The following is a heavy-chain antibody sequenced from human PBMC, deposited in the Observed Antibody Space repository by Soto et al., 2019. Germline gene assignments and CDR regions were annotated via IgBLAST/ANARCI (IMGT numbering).Heavy chain of an antibody. J-gene: IGHJ4*02. CDR2: IYWDDDK. D-gene: IGHD3-3*01. CDR1: GFSLTTSGVG. Sequence: QITLNESGPTQVKPRQTLTLTCTFSGFSLTTSGVGVGWIRQSPGKAPEWLALIYWDDDKRYSPSLKSRRTITKDTSKNQVVLTIADLDSADTATYYCAHRVLRTVFGLVTTTAIYFDFWGQGTPVAVSS. CDR3: AHRVLRTVFGLVTTTAIYFDF. V-gene: IGHV2-5*02.